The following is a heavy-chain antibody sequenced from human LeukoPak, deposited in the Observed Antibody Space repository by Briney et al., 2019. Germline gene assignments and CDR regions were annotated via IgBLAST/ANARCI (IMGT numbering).Heavy chain of an antibody. D-gene: IGHD4-17*01. J-gene: IGHJ4*02. Sequence: SETLSLTCTVSGGSISSYYWSWIRQPAGKGLEWIGRIYTSGSTNYNPSLKSRVTISVDKSKNQSSLKLSSVTAADTAVYYCARETTLFFFDYWGQGTLVTVSS. CDR2: IYTSGST. V-gene: IGHV4-4*07. CDR1: GGSISSYY. CDR3: ARETTLFFFDY.